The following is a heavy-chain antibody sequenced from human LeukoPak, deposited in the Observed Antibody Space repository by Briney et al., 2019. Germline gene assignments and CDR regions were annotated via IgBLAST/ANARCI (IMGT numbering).Heavy chain of an antibody. Sequence: GGSLRLSCAASGFTFSNYVMHWVRQAPGKGLEWVAVIWYDGSNKYYADSVKGRFTISRDNSKNTLYLQMNSLRVEDTAVYYCARGGNYYGSGSPDYWGQGTLVTVSS. CDR2: IWYDGSNK. CDR1: GFTFSNYV. V-gene: IGHV3-33*01. D-gene: IGHD3-10*01. CDR3: ARGGNYYGSGSPDY. J-gene: IGHJ4*02.